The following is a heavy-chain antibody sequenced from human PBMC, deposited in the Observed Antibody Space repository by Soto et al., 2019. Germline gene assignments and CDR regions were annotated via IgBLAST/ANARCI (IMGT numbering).Heavy chain of an antibody. V-gene: IGHV4-4*02. CDR2: IYHSGSA. CDR3: ARVPGVVVSADDAFDI. Sequence: QVQLQESGPGLVKPSGTLSLTCAVSGGSVSSNNWWSWVRQSPGKGLEWMGEIYHSGSAHYNPSLKSRATISLDKSKNLLSLRLTSVTAADTAVYYCARVPGVVVSADDAFDIWGPGTRVIVSS. D-gene: IGHD2-21*02. CDR1: GGSVSSNNW. J-gene: IGHJ3*02.